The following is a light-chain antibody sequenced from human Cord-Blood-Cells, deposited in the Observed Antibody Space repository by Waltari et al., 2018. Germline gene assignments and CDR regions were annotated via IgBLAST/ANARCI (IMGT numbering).Light chain of an antibody. CDR2: GAS. Sequence: EIVLTQSPASLSVSPGERATLSCRASQSGSSNLAWYQQKPDQAPRLLIYGASTRATGIPARFSGSGSGTEVTLIISSLQSEDFAVYYCQQYNNWPPWTFGQGTKVEIK. V-gene: IGKV3-15*01. CDR1: QSGSSN. CDR3: QQYNNWPPWT. J-gene: IGKJ1*01.